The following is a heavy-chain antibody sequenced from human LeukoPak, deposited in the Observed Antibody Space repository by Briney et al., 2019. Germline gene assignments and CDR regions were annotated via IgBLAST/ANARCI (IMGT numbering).Heavy chain of an antibody. D-gene: IGHD6-13*01. J-gene: IGHJ4*02. CDR3: ATLAAAGTNY. CDR2: ADYDGSDT. Sequence: GGSLRLSCAASGFTFSRYWMHWVRQAPGKGLVWVSRADYDGSDTSYADSVRGRFTISRDNAKNTLYLQMNSLSPEDTAVYYCATLAAAGTNYWGQGTLVTVSS. CDR1: GFTFSRYW. V-gene: IGHV3-74*01.